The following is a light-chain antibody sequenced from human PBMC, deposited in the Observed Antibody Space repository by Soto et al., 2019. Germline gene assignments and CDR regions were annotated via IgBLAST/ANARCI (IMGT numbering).Light chain of an antibody. V-gene: IGKV1-5*03. CDR2: KAS. CDR1: QSISSW. Sequence: DIQMTQSPSTLSASVGDRVTITCRASQSISSWLAWYQQKPGKAPKLLIYKASSLESGVPSRFSGSGSGTEFTLTISSMQPDDFATYYCKQYNSYSWKFGQGTXV. J-gene: IGKJ1*01. CDR3: KQYNSYSWK.